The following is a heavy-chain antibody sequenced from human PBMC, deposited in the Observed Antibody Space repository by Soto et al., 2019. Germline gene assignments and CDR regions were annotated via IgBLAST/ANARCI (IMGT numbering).Heavy chain of an antibody. D-gene: IGHD6-19*01. V-gene: IGHV1-69*01. CDR1: GGTFSSYA. CDR3: AKVGGVAGRPDWPVFDP. Sequence: QVQLVQSGAEVKKPGSSVKVSCKASGGTFSSYAISWVRQAPGQGLEWMGGIIPIFGTANYAQKFQGRVTITADESTSTAYMELSSLRSEDTAVYYCAKVGGVAGRPDWPVFDPWGQGTLVTVSS. J-gene: IGHJ5*02. CDR2: IIPIFGTA.